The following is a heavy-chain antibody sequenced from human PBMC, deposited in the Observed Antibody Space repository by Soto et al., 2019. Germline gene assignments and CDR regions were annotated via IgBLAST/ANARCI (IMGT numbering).Heavy chain of an antibody. CDR1: GGTFSSYA. Sequence: ASVKVSCKASGGTFSSYAISWVRQAPGQGLEWMGGIIPIFGTANYAQQFQGRVTITADESTSTAYMELSSLRSEDTAVYYCARVGDYYGSGSPYYYYYMDVWGKGTTVTVTS. V-gene: IGHV1-69*13. D-gene: IGHD3-10*01. J-gene: IGHJ6*03. CDR3: ARVGDYYGSGSPYYYYYMDV. CDR2: IIPIFGTA.